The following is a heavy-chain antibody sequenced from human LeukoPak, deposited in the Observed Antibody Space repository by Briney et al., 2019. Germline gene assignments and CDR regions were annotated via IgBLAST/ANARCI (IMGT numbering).Heavy chain of an antibody. CDR3: ARGGGPLGYYFGMDV. CDR2: ISKDGTST. D-gene: IGHD3-16*01. J-gene: IGHJ6*02. Sequence: GGSLRLSCAASGFTFSNYVMHWIRQAPGKGLEYVSAISKDGTSTYYADSVKGRFTISRDNSKSTLYLQMGSLRAEDMAGYYCARGGGPLGYYFGMDVWGQGTTVTVSS. V-gene: IGHV3-64*02. CDR1: GFTFSNYV.